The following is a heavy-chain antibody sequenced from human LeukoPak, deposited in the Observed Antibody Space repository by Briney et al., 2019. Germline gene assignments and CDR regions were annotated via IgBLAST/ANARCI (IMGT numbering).Heavy chain of an antibody. V-gene: IGHV4-34*01. CDR1: GGSFSGYY. D-gene: IGHD3-9*01. Sequence: SETLSLTCAVYGGSFSGYYWSWIRQPPGKGLEWIGEINHSGSTNYNPSLKSRVTISVDTSKNQFSLKLTSLTAADTAVYYCARGSDTFDYWGQGTLVTVSS. CDR2: INHSGST. CDR3: ARGSDTFDY. J-gene: IGHJ4*02.